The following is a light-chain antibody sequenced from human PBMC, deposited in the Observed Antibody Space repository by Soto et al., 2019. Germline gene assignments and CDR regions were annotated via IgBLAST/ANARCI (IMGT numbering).Light chain of an antibody. CDR2: GES. Sequence: EIVMTQSPATLSVSPGEGATLSCRASQSVSSNLAWYQQKPGQAPRLLIYGESTRVTGIPARFSGSGSGTEFTLTIGSLQSEDFAVYSCQQYNTWPRSFGGGTKVEI. J-gene: IGKJ4*01. CDR1: QSVSSN. V-gene: IGKV3-15*01. CDR3: QQYNTWPRS.